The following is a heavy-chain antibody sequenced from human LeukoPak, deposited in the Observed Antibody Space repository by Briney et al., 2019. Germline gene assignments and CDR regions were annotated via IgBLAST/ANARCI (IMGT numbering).Heavy chain of an antibody. D-gene: IGHD3-3*01. Sequence: GGFLRLSCAASGFTFSSYSMNWVRQAPGKGLEWVSSISSSSSYIYYADSVKGRFTISRDNAKNSLYLQMNSLRAEDTAVYYCAKDLTIFGVVIGWFDPWGQGALVTVSS. V-gene: IGHV3-21*01. CDR2: ISSSSSYI. CDR1: GFTFSSYS. CDR3: AKDLTIFGVVIGWFDP. J-gene: IGHJ5*02.